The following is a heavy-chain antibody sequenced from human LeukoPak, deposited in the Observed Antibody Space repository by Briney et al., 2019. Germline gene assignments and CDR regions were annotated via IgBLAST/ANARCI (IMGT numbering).Heavy chain of an antibody. CDR1: GFTFSSYA. V-gene: IGHV3-23*01. J-gene: IGHJ4*02. Sequence: GGSLRLSCAASGFTFSSYAMSWVRQAPGKGLEWVSAISGSGGSTYYADSAKGRFTISRDNSKNTLYLQMNSLRAEDTAVYYCAKIWHEEVYYFDYWGQGTLVTVSS. CDR3: AKIWHEEVYYFDY. CDR2: ISGSGGST. D-gene: IGHD2-8*01.